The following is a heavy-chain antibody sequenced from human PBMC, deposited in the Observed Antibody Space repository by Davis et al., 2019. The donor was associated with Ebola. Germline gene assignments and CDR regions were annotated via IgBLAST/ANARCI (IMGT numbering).Heavy chain of an antibody. J-gene: IGHJ6*02. CDR1: GGTSSSYA. CDR2: IIPIFGTA. D-gene: IGHD6-13*01. V-gene: IGHV1-69*06. CDR3: ARTLGVYYYYGMDV. Sequence: AASVKVSCKASGGTSSSYAISWVRQAPGQGLEWMGGIIPIFGTANYAQKFQGRVTITADKSTSTAYMELSSLRSEDTAVYYCARTLGVYYYYGMDVWGQGTTVTVSS.